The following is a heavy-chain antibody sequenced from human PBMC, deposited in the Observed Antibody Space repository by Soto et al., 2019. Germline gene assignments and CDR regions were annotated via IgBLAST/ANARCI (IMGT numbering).Heavy chain of an antibody. CDR3: ARMTGDLGGLQIFWFDP. CDR2: INPNSGGT. J-gene: IGHJ5*02. CDR1: GYTFTGYY. V-gene: IGHV1-2*04. Sequence: ASVKVSCKASGYTFTGYYMHWVRQAPGQGLEWMGWINPNSGGTNYAQKFQGWVTMTRDTSISTAYMELSRLRSDDTAVYYCARMTGDLGGLQIFWFDPWGQGTLVTVSS. D-gene: IGHD4-4*01.